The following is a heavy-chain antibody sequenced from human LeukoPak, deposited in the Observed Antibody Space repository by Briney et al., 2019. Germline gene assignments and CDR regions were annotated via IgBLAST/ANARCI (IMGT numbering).Heavy chain of an antibody. V-gene: IGHV4-61*08. D-gene: IGHD5-12*01. J-gene: IGHJ4*02. CDR3: AREYSGFDY. CDR1: GDPISSHSDY. CDR2: SYHIGST. Sequence: SETLSLTCTVSGDPISSHSDYKWTWIRQPPGKELEWIGYSYHIGSTNYNPSLKSRVTISVDTSKNQFSLKLTSVTAADTAVYYCAREYSGFDYWGQGTLVTVSS.